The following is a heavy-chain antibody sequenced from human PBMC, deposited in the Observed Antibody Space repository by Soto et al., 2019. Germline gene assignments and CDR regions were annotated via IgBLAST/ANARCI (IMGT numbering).Heavy chain of an antibody. Sequence: EVQLVESGGGLVQPGGSLRLSCAASGFTFSSYWMHWVRQAPGKGLVWVSRINSDGSSTGYADSVKGRFTISRDNAKNTLYLQINSLRAEDTAVYYCVRTSLVVAAATREDYWGQGTLVTVSS. CDR1: GFTFSSYW. J-gene: IGHJ4*02. D-gene: IGHD2-15*01. CDR2: INSDGSST. CDR3: VRTSLVVAAATREDY. V-gene: IGHV3-74*01.